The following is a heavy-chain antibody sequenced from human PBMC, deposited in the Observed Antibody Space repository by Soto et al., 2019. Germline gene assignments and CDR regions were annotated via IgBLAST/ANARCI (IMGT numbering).Heavy chain of an antibody. CDR2: IYYSGST. Sequence: PSETLSLTCTVSGGSISSGDYYWSWIRQPPGKGLEWIGYIYYSGSTYYNPSLKSRVTISVDTSKNQFSLKLSSVTAADTAVYYCAGGTDYGDYSGMDVWCQGTMVTVSS. V-gene: IGHV4-30-4*01. D-gene: IGHD4-17*01. J-gene: IGHJ6*02. CDR1: GGSISSGDYY. CDR3: AGGTDYGDYSGMDV.